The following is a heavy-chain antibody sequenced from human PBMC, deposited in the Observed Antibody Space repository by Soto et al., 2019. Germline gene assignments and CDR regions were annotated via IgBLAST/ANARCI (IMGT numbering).Heavy chain of an antibody. J-gene: IGHJ5*02. D-gene: IGHD3-3*01. Sequence: ASVKVSCKASGCTFTSYYMHWVRQAPVQGLEWMGVVNPSGGSTSYAQKFQGRVTMTRDTSTSTVYMELSSLRSEHTAVYYCARAGETTSAYYDFWSGYYNHWFDPWGQGTLVNVSS. CDR3: ARAGETTSAYYDFWSGYYNHWFDP. V-gene: IGHV1-46*01. CDR2: VNPSGGST. CDR1: GCTFTSYY.